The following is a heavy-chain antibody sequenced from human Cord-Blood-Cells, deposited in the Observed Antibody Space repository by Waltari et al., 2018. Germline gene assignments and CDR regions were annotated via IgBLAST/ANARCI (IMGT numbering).Heavy chain of an antibody. CDR2: IDWDDDK. CDR3: ARGRPTKDWNVWFDP. D-gene: IGHD1-1*01. CDR1: GFSLSTSGMC. Sequence: QVTLRESGPALVKPTQTLTLTCTFSGFSLSTSGMCVSWIRQPPGKALEWLALIDWDDDKYYRTSLKTRLTISKDTSKNQVVLTMTNMDPVDTATYYCARGRPTKDWNVWFDPWGQGTLVTVSS. V-gene: IGHV2-70*01. J-gene: IGHJ5*02.